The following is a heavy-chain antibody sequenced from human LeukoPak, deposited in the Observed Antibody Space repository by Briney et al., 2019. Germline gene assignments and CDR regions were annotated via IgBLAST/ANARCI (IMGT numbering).Heavy chain of an antibody. D-gene: IGHD3-3*01. Sequence: ASVKVSCKVSGYTLTELSMHWVRQAPGKGLEWMGGFDPEDGETIYAQKFQGRVTMTEDTSTDTAYMELSSLRSKDTAVYYCARPHIYYDLWNAYPPFDYWGQGTLVTVSS. V-gene: IGHV1-24*01. CDR2: FDPEDGET. CDR3: ARPHIYYDLWNAYPPFDY. J-gene: IGHJ4*02. CDR1: GYTLTELS.